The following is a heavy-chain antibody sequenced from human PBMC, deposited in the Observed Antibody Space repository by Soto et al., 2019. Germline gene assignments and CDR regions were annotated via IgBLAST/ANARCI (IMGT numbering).Heavy chain of an antibody. CDR1: GGTFSSYT. Sequence: GASVKVSCKASGGTFSSYTISWVRQAPGQGLEWMGRIIPILGIANYAQKFQGRVTITADKSTSTAYMELSSLRAEDTAVYYCARDLDYYGSGSYFTSYYFDYWGQGTLVTVSS. CDR2: IIPILGIA. J-gene: IGHJ4*02. D-gene: IGHD3-10*01. V-gene: IGHV1-69*04. CDR3: ARDLDYYGSGSYFTSYYFDY.